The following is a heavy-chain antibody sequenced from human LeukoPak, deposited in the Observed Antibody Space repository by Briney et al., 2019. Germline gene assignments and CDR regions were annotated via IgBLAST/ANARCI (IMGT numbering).Heavy chain of an antibody. J-gene: IGHJ4*02. CDR3: ARGPGSGSYYRSFDY. D-gene: IGHD1-26*01. CDR2: IYYSGST. V-gene: IGHV4-59*12. CDR1: GGSISSYY. Sequence: SETLSLTCTVSGGSISSYYWSWIRQPPGKGLEWIGYIYYSGSTNYNPSLKSRVTISVDKSKNQFSLKLSSVTAADTAVYYCARGPGSGSYYRSFDYWGQGTLVTVSS.